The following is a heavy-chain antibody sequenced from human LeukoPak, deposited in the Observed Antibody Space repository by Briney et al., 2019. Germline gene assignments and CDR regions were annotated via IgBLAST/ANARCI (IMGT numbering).Heavy chain of an antibody. CDR1: GGTFSSYA. J-gene: IGHJ4*02. V-gene: IGHV1-69*04. CDR3: AFNYDSSFDY. D-gene: IGHD3-22*01. Sequence: ASVKVSCKASGGTFSSYAISWVRQAPGQGLEWMGRIIPILGIANYAQKFQGRVTITADKSTSTAYMELSSLRSEDTAVYHCAFNYDSSFDYWDQGTLVTVSS. CDR2: IIPILGIA.